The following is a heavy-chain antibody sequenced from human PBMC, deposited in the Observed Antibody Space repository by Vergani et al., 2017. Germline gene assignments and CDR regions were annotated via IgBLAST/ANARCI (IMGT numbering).Heavy chain of an antibody. V-gene: IGHV1-69*04. D-gene: IGHD4-17*01. CDR3: ARSLFYGDTMWGWFDP. CDR2: IIPILDIA. Sequence: QVQLVQSGAEVKKPGASVKVSCKASGYTFTSYAMHWVRQAPGQGLEWMGRIIPILDIANYAQKFQGRVTITADKSTSTAYMELTSLRSEDTAVYYCARSLFYGDTMWGWFDPWGQGTLVTVSS. J-gene: IGHJ5*02. CDR1: GYTFTSYA.